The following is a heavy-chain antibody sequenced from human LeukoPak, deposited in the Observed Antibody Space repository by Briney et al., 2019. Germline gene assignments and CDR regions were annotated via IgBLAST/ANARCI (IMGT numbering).Heavy chain of an antibody. CDR1: GDSISSADYY. J-gene: IGHJ4*02. CDR3: ARVKYSGSYYGVDY. V-gene: IGHV4-30-4*08. Sequence: SETLSLTCTVSGDSISSADYYWSWIRQPPGKGLEWIGYIYYSGSTYYNPSLKNRVIISADTSKNQFSLKLSSVTAADTAVYYCARVKYSGSYYGVDYWGQGTLVTVSS. CDR2: IYYSGST. D-gene: IGHD1-26*01.